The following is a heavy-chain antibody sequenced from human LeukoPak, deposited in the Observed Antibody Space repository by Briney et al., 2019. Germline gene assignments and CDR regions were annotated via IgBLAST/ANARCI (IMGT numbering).Heavy chain of an antibody. CDR2: ITVYNGNT. D-gene: IGHD3-10*01. CDR3: ARVWNYGSIDY. J-gene: IGHJ4*02. CDR1: GYTFTNYA. Sequence: SVKVSCKASGYTFTNYAINWVRQAPGQGLEWMGWITVYNGNTNYAQKFQGRVTMTTDTSTSTAYMELRSLRSDDTAMHYCARVWNYGSIDYWGQGTRVTVSS. V-gene: IGHV1-18*01.